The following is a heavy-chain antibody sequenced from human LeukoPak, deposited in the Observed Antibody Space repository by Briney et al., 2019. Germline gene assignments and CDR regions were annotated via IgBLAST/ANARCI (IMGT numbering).Heavy chain of an antibody. CDR2: ISGSSAYI. V-gene: IGHV3-21*06. J-gene: IGHJ4*02. CDR1: GFTFSSYS. CDR3: GIIGY. D-gene: IGHD5-24*01. Sequence: PGGSLRLSCAASGFTFSSYSMNWVRQAPGKGLEWVSSISGSSAYIYYADSVKGRFTISRDNAKNSLYVQMNSLSAEDTAVYYCGIIGYWGQGTLVTVSS.